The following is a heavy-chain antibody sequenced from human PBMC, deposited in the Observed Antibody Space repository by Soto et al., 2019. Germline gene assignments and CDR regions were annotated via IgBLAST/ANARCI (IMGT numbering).Heavy chain of an antibody. CDR1: GGSISSSSYY. CDR3: ARHTPAISISEH. J-gene: IGHJ1*01. CDR2: IYYSGST. D-gene: IGHD2-15*01. Sequence: PSETLSLTCTVSGGSISSSSYYWGWIRQPPGKGLEWIGSIYYSGSTYYNPSLKSRVTISVDTSKNQFSLKLSSVTAADTAVYYVARHTPAISISEHWGQGTLVTVSS. V-gene: IGHV4-39*01.